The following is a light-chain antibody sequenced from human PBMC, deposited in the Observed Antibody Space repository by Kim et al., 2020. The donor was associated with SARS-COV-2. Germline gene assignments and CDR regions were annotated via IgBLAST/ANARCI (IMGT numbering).Light chain of an antibody. J-gene: IGKJ1*01. Sequence: EIVMTQSPATLSVSPGERATLSCRASQSVSTNLAWYQQKPGQAPSLLIYGASTRATDVPARFSGSGSGTEFTLTISSLQSEDFAVYYCQQYNCWVLFGEGTKVDIK. CDR2: GAS. CDR1: QSVSTN. CDR3: QQYNCWVL. V-gene: IGKV3-15*01.